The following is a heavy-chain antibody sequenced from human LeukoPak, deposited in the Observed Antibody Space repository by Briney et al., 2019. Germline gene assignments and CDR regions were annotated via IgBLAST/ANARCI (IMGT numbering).Heavy chain of an antibody. CDR2: ISSSGSTI. CDR3: AELGITMIGGV. J-gene: IGHJ6*04. D-gene: IGHD3-10*02. V-gene: IGHV3-48*03. CDR1: GFTFSSYE. Sequence: GGSLRLSCAASGFTFSSYEMNWVRQAPGKGLEWVSYISSSGSTIYYADSVKGRFTISRDNAKNSLYLQMNSVRAEDTAVYYCAELGITMIGGVWGKGTKVTISS.